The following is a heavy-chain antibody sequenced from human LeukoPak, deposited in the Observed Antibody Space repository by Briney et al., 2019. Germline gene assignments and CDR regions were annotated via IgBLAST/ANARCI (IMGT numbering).Heavy chain of an antibody. Sequence: GGSLRLSWSASGFTLGRYGMHWVRRAPGKGLEYVSGISSNGGSTNYADSVKGRFTISRDNSKNTLHLQMSSLRAEDTAVYYCVKGYWSSISCSQIDHGGQGTLVTVSS. CDR3: VKGYWSSISCSQIDH. CDR2: ISSNGGST. V-gene: IGHV3-64D*06. J-gene: IGHJ4*02. D-gene: IGHD2-2*01. CDR1: GFTLGRYG.